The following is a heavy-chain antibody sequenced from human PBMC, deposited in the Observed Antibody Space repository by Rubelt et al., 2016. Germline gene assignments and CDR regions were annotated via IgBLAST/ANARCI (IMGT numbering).Heavy chain of an antibody. CDR2: INHSGST. D-gene: IGHD5-24*01. CDR1: GGSFSGYY. CDR3: ARHSVEMATMAYYFDY. V-gene: IGHV4-34*01. Sequence: QVQLQQWGAGLLKPSETLSLTCAVYGGSFSGYYWSWIRQPPGKGLEWIGEINHSGSTNYNPSLKSRVTITVDTSKNQFSLKLSSVTAADTAVYYCARHSVEMATMAYYFDYWGQGTLVTVSA. J-gene: IGHJ4*02.